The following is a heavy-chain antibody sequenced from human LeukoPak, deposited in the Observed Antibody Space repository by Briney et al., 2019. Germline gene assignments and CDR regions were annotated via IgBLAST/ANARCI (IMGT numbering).Heavy chain of an antibody. CDR2: ISYDGSNK. Sequence: GGSLRLSCAASGFTFSSYGMHWVRQAPGKGLEWVAVISYDGSNKYYADSVKGRFTISRDNSKNTLYLQMNSLRAEDTAVYYWAKDPGHSADWFDPWGQGTLVTVSS. J-gene: IGHJ5*02. D-gene: IGHD3-9*01. CDR1: GFTFSSYG. CDR3: AKDPGHSADWFDP. V-gene: IGHV3-30*18.